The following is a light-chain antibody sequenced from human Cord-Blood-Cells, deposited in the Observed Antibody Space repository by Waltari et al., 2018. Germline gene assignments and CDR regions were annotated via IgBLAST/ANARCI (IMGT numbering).Light chain of an antibody. J-gene: IGKJ1*01. Sequence: EIVVTQPPSTLSSSPGARATLSSRASQSVSSYLAWYQQKPGQAPRLLIYDASNRATGIPARFSGSGSGTDFTLTISSLEPEDFAVYYCQQRSNWWTFGQGTKVEIK. CDR1: QSVSSY. CDR2: DAS. CDR3: QQRSNWWT. V-gene: IGKV3-11*01.